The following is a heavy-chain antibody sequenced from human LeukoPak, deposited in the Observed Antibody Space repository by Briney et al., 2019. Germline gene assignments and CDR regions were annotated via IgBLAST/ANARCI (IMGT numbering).Heavy chain of an antibody. CDR2: IYSGGST. D-gene: IGHD3-16*01. J-gene: IGHJ3*02. V-gene: IGHV3-66*01. CDR3: ARGGGDDAFDI. Sequence: GGSLRLSCAASGFTVSSKYMSWVRQAPGKGLEWVSVIYSGGSTYYADSVKGRFTISRDTSKNTLYLQMNSLRAEDTAVYFCARGGGDDAFDIWGQGTMVTVSS. CDR1: GFTVSSKY.